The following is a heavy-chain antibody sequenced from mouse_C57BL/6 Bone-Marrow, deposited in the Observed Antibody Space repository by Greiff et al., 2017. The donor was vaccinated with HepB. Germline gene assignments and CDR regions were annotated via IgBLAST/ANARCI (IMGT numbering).Heavy chain of an antibody. Sequence: QVQLQQPGAELVKPGASVKLSCKASGYTFTSYWMQWVKQRPGQGLEWIGEIDPSDSYTNYNQKFKGKATLTVDTSSSTAYMQLSSLTSEDSAVYYCAIYCGNFYWGQGTLVTVSA. CDR1: GYTFTSYW. V-gene: IGHV1-50*01. CDR3: AIYCGNFY. J-gene: IGHJ3*01. D-gene: IGHD2-1*01. CDR2: IDPSDSYT.